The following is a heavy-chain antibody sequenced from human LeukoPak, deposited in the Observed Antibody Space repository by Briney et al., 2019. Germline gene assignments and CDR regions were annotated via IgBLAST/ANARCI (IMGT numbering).Heavy chain of an antibody. CDR2: TSYDGSEK. V-gene: IGHV3-30*18. Sequence: GGSLRLSCAASGFTFSSYGIHWVRQSPGKGLEWVAVTSYDGSEKYYADSVKGRFTMSRDNSKNTLYLQMNSLSAEDTAMYYCAKDGQRGYSYGHMDYWGQGTLVTVSS. CDR3: AKDGQRGYSYGHMDY. D-gene: IGHD5-18*01. CDR1: GFTFSSYG. J-gene: IGHJ4*02.